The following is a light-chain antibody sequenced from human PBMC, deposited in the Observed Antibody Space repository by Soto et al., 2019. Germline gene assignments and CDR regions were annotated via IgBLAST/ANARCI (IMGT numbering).Light chain of an antibody. V-gene: IGLV1-40*01. Sequence: QSVLTQPPSVSGAPGQRVTISCTGCSSNIGAGYDVHWYQQLPGTAPKLLLYGNSNRPSGVPDRFSGSKSGTSASLAITGLQAEDEADYYCQSYDSSLSGSYVVFGGGTKVTVL. CDR3: QSYDSSLSGSYVV. CDR1: SSNIGAGYD. J-gene: IGLJ2*01. CDR2: GNS.